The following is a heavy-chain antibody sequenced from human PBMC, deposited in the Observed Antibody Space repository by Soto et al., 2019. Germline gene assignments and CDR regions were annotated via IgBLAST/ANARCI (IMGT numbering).Heavy chain of an antibody. CDR3: ARGGYTAMVSFFDY. D-gene: IGHD5-18*01. V-gene: IGHV4-59*08. CDR1: GGSISSYY. J-gene: IGHJ4*02. Sequence: SETLSLTCTVSGGSISSYYWSWIRQPPGKGLEWIGYIYYSGSTNYNPSLKSRVTISVDTSKNQFSLKLRSVTAADTAVYYCARGGYTAMVSFFDYWGQGTLVTVSS. CDR2: IYYSGST.